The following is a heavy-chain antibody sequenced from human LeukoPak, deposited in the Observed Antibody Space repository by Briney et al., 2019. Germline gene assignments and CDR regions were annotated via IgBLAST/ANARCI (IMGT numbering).Heavy chain of an antibody. CDR2: ISWNSGSI. V-gene: IGHV3-9*01. J-gene: IGHJ6*03. D-gene: IGHD2-21*01. Sequence: GGSLRLSCAASGFTFDDYAMHWVRQAPGKGLEWVSGISWNSGSIGYADSVKGRFTISRDNAKNSLYLQMNSPRAEDTALYYCAKGVGDWDYYYYMDVWGKGTTVTISS. CDR1: GFTFDDYA. CDR3: AKGVGDWDYYYYMDV.